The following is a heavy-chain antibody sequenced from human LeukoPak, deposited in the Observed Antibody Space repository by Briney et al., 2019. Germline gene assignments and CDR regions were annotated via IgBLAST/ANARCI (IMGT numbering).Heavy chain of an antibody. D-gene: IGHD3-10*01. J-gene: IGHJ6*03. V-gene: IGHV3-23*01. CDR3: AKGGAVSSKSITMIRGTRRYYYYMDV. CDR2: LSDSGGST. Sequence: GGSLRLSCAASGFTFSSCGMSWVRQAPGKGLEWVSALSDSGGSTFYADSVKGRFTISRDNSKNTLYLQLNRLRAEDTAVYYCAKGGAVSSKSITMIRGTRRYYYYMDVWGKGTTVTISS. CDR1: GFTFSSCG.